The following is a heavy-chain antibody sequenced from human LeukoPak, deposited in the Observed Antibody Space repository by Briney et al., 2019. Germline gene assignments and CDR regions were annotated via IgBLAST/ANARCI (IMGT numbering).Heavy chain of an antibody. CDR3: ARGPTYYDFWSGYWYYYYYMDV. J-gene: IGHJ6*03. Sequence: ASVKVSCKASGYTFTSYDINWVRQATGQGLEWMGWMNPNSGNTGYAQKFQGRVTMTRNTSISTAYMELSSLRSEDTAVYYCARGPTYYDFWSGYWYYYYYMDVWGKGTTVTVSS. V-gene: IGHV1-8*01. CDR1: GYTFTSYD. D-gene: IGHD3-3*01. CDR2: MNPNSGNT.